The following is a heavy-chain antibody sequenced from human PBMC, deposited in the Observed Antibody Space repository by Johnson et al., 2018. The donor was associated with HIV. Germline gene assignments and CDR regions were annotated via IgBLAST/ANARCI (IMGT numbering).Heavy chain of an antibody. Sequence: VQLVESGGGLVQPGGSLRLSCAASGFTFRSYWMTWFRQTPGKGLVWVSRINSDGSSTTYADSVKGRFIIPRDNSKNTLYLQMNFLRAEDTAMYYCTRDGDNGAFDIWGQGTMVSVSS. V-gene: IGHV3-74*01. CDR1: GFTFRSYW. CDR2: INSDGSST. CDR3: TRDGDNGAFDI. D-gene: IGHD4-17*01. J-gene: IGHJ3*02.